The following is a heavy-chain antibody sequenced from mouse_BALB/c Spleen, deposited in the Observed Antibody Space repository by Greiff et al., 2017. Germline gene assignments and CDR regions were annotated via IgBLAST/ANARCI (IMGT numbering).Heavy chain of an antibody. CDR1: GFSLTGYG. D-gene: IGHD2-2*01. Sequence: VQLKESGPGLVAPSQSLSITCTVSGFSLTGYGVNWVRQPPGKGLEWLGMIWGDGSTDYNSALKSRLSISKDNSKSQVFLKMNSLQTDDTARYYCARYGYDGAMDYWGQGTSVTVSS. J-gene: IGHJ4*01. CDR3: ARYGYDGAMDY. V-gene: IGHV2-6-7*01. CDR2: IWGDGST.